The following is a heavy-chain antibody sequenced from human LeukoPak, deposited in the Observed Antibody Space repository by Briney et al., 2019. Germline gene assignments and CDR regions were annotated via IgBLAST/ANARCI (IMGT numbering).Heavy chain of an antibody. Sequence: SETLSLTCAVYGGSFSGYYWSWIRQPPGKGLEWIGEINHSGSTNYNPSLKSRVTISVDTSKNQFSLKLSSVTAADTAVYYCAGARGGGVPSRGWYFDYWGQGTLVTVSS. CDR3: AGARGGGVPSRGWYFDY. D-gene: IGHD6-19*01. V-gene: IGHV4-34*01. J-gene: IGHJ4*02. CDR2: INHSGST. CDR1: GGSFSGYY.